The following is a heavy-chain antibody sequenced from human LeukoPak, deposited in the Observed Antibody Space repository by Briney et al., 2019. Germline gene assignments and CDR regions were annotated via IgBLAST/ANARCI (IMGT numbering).Heavy chain of an antibody. D-gene: IGHD4-17*01. J-gene: IGHJ3*02. CDR1: GGSFSGYY. Sequence: PSETLSLTCAVYGGSFSGYYWSWIRQPPGKGLEWIGEINHSGSTNYNPSLKSRVTISVDTSKNQFSLKLSSVTAADTAVYYCARPRTTLATVDTFDIWGQGTMVTVSS. CDR2: INHSGST. V-gene: IGHV4-34*01. CDR3: ARPRTTLATVDTFDI.